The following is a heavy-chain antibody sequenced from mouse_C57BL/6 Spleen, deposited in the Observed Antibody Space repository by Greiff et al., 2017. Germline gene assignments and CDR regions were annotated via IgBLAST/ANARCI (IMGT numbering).Heavy chain of an antibody. Sequence: QVQLQQSGPELVKPGASVKISCKASGYAFSSSWMNWVKQRPGKGLEWIGRIYPGDGDTNYNGKFKGKATLTADKSSSTAYMQLSSLTSEDSAVYFCARWMVQDYAMDYWGQGTSVTVSS. CDR1: GYAFSSSW. CDR2: IYPGDGDT. CDR3: ARWMVQDYAMDY. D-gene: IGHD2-1*01. J-gene: IGHJ4*01. V-gene: IGHV1-82*01.